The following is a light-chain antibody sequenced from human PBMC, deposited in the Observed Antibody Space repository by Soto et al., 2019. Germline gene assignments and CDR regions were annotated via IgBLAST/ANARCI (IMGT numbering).Light chain of an antibody. CDR1: SSNIGEYY. CDR2: END. CDR3: GTWDSSLTTFV. V-gene: IGLV1-51*02. J-gene: IGLJ1*01. Sequence: SLLTQPPSVSAAPGEKVTMSCSGSSSNIGEYYVSWHQQLPGTAPKLLIYENDKRPSGIPDRFSGSKSGTSATLDITGLQTGDEADYYCGTWDSSLTTFVFGTGTKVTVL.